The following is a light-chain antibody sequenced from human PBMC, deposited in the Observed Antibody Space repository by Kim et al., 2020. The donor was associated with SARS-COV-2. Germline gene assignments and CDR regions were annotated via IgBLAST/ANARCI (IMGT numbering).Light chain of an antibody. Sequence: SPGQTARITCSGDVLAKKYARWFQQKPGQALALVIYKDSERPSGIPVRFSGSSSGTTVTLTISGAQVEDEADYYCYSAADNNLVVFGGGTQLTVL. CDR1: VLAKKY. J-gene: IGLJ2*01. CDR2: KDS. V-gene: IGLV3-27*01. CDR3: YSAADNNLVV.